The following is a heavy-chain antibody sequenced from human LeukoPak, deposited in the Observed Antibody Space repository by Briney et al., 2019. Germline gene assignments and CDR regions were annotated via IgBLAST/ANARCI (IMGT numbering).Heavy chain of an antibody. V-gene: IGHV4-59*12. D-gene: IGHD3-9*01. CDR2: IYYSGST. CDR1: GGSISSYY. CDR3: ATNPGNYDISWFDP. Sequence: SETLSLTCTVSGGSISSYYWSWIRQPPGKGLEWIGYIYYSGSTNYNPSLKSRVTISVDTSKNQFSLKLSSVTAADTAVYYCATNPGNYDISWFDPWGQGTLVTVSS. J-gene: IGHJ5*02.